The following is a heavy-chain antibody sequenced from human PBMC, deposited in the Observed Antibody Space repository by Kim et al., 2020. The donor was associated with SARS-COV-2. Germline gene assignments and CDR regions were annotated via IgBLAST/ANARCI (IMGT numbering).Heavy chain of an antibody. J-gene: IGHJ6*02. CDR3: ARDAGGDIVATITEGYGMDV. CDR2: INPNSGGT. V-gene: IGHV1-2*02. Sequence: ASVKVSCKASGYTFTGYYMHWVRQAPGQGLEWMGWINPNSGGTNYAQKFQGGVTMTRDTSISTAYMELSRLRSDDTAVYYCARDAGGDIVATITEGYGMDVWGQGTTVTVSS. D-gene: IGHD5-12*01. CDR1: GYTFTGYY.